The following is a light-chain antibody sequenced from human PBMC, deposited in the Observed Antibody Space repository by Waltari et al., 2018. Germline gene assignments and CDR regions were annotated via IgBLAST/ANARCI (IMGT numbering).Light chain of an antibody. CDR2: AAS. Sequence: DIQLTQSPSFLSASVGDRVTITCRASQGISSYLAWYQQKPGKAPKLLIYAASTLQSGVPARFSGSGSGTEFTLTISSLQPEDFATYYCQQLNSVGSGTKVDIK. V-gene: IGKV1-9*01. CDR1: QGISSY. CDR3: QQLNS. J-gene: IGKJ3*01.